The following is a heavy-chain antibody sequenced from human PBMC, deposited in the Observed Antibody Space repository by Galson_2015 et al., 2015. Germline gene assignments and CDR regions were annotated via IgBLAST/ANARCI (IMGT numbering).Heavy chain of an antibody. V-gene: IGHV3-7*03. CDR3: VRTWKTYYGDYEEFDY. Sequence: SLRLSCAASGFSFRDSWMNWVRQAPGKGLEWVANIKYDGSEIHYVDSVKGRFTISKDNSKNILSLQMDSLRADDTAVYYCVRTWKTYYGDYEEFDYWGLGTLVTVSS. J-gene: IGHJ4*02. D-gene: IGHD4-17*01. CDR2: IKYDGSEI. CDR1: GFSFRDSW.